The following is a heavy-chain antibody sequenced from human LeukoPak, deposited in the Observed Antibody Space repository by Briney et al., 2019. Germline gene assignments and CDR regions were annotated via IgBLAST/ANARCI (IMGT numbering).Heavy chain of an antibody. CDR1: GFILSHHG. Sequence: GGSLRLSCATSGFILSHHGMNWVRQAPGKGLEWVSGIRADAVTTYYADSVKGRFIISRDNSKNTLYLQMNSLRAEDTAVYYCARDGGSGRSYYYYYMDVWGKGTTVTVSS. CDR3: ARDGGSGRSYYYYYMDV. D-gene: IGHD3-16*01. CDR2: IRADAVTT. J-gene: IGHJ6*03. V-gene: IGHV3-23*01.